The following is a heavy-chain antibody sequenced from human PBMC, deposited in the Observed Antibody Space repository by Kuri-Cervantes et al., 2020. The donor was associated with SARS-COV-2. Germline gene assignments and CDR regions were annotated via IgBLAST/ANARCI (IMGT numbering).Heavy chain of an antibody. Sequence: GGSLRLSCAASGFTFSSYAMHWVRQAPGKGLEWVAVISYDGSNKYYADSVKGRFTISRDNYKNTLYLQMNSLRAEDTAVYYCAKHMTTVTTYAHNVDAFDIWGQGTMVTVSS. J-gene: IGHJ3*02. CDR3: AKHMTTVTTYAHNVDAFDI. CDR1: GFTFSSYA. V-gene: IGHV3-30-3*02. D-gene: IGHD4-17*01. CDR2: ISYDGSNK.